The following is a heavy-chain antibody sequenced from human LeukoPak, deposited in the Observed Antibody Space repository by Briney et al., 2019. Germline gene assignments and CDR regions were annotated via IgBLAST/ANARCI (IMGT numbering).Heavy chain of an antibody. Sequence: GGSLRLSCAASGFTFSSYAMHWVRQAPGKGLEWVAVISYDGSNKYYADSVKGRFTISRDNSKNTLYLQMNSLRAEDTAVHYCARGVKGGWGYYFDYWGQGTLVTVSS. D-gene: IGHD3-16*01. V-gene: IGHV3-30-3*01. J-gene: IGHJ4*02. CDR1: GFTFSSYA. CDR3: ARGVKGGWGYYFDY. CDR2: ISYDGSNK.